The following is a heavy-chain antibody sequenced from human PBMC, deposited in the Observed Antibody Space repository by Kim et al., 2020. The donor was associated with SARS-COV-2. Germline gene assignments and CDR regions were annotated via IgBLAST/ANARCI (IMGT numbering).Heavy chain of an antibody. CDR3: APPPIMTTVFYFDS. Sequence: YADSERGRFTISRDNAKNSLFLQMNSLRAEDTAVYYCAPPPIMTTVFYFDSWGQGTLVSVSS. D-gene: IGHD4-4*01. V-gene: IGHV3-21*01. J-gene: IGHJ4*01.